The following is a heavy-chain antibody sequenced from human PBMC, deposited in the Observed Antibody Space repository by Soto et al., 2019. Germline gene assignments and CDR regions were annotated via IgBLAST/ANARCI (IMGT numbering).Heavy chain of an antibody. Sequence: QVQLQQWGAGLLKPSETLSLTCAVYGGSFSGYYWSWIRQPPGKGLEWIGEINHSGSTNYKPSLKKRVTIPVDTYKHQFSLKLSSVTAADTAVYYCERERVWLSKNWFEPWGQGTLVNVSS. V-gene: IGHV4-34*01. CDR2: INHSGST. D-gene: IGHD6-19*01. CDR1: GGSFSGYY. CDR3: ERERVWLSKNWFEP. J-gene: IGHJ5*02.